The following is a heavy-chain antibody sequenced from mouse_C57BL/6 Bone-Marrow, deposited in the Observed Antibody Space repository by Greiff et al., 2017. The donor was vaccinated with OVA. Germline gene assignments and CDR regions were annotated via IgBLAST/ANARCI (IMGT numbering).Heavy chain of an antibody. CDR3: ARWLMVVDY. D-gene: IGHD2-2*01. CDR1: GYTFTSYW. Sequence: QVQLQQPGAELVKPGASVKMSCKASGYTFTSYWITWVKQRPGQGLEWIGDLYPGSGSTNYNEKFKSKATLTVDTSSSTAYMQLSSLTSEDAAVYYCARWLMVVDYWGQGTSVTVSS. CDR2: LYPGSGST. J-gene: IGHJ4*01. V-gene: IGHV1-55*01.